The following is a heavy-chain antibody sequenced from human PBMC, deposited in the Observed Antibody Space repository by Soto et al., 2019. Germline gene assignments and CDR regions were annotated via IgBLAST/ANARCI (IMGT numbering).Heavy chain of an antibody. V-gene: IGHV4-59*08. CDR3: ASMGYHYGSGSYPLDY. J-gene: IGHJ4*02. CDR2: LYNSGST. Sequence: QVQLQESGPGLVKPSEALSLTCTVSGGSISSYYWTWIRQPPGKGLEWIGFLYNSGSTHYNPSLQSRVTISVDTSKNQSPLKLRSVTAADTAVYYCASMGYHYGSGSYPLDYWGQGTLVTVSS. CDR1: GGSISSYY. D-gene: IGHD3-10*01.